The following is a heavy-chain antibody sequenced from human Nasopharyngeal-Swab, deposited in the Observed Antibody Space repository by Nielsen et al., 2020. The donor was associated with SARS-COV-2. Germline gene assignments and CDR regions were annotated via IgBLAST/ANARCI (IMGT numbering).Heavy chain of an antibody. CDR3: AKGVATTVITPAIDY. J-gene: IGHJ4*02. V-gene: IGHV3-9*01. Sequence: GGSLRLSCAASGLSFDDYVMHWVRQAPGKGLEWVSGISWNSGSIGYADSVKGRFTISRDNAKNSLYLHMNSLSGEDTAFYYCAKGVATTVITPAIDYWGQGILVTVSS. CDR2: ISWNSGSI. CDR1: GLSFDDYV. D-gene: IGHD4-17*01.